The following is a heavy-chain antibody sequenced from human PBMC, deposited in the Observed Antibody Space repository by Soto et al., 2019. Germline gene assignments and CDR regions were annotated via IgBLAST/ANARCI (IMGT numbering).Heavy chain of an antibody. CDR3: AGGEITSWETYYFDY. J-gene: IGHJ4*02. D-gene: IGHD2-2*01. CDR1: GGSISSNS. Sequence: QVQLQESGPGLVKPSETLSLTCTVSGGSISSNSWSWIRQPPGQGLELIGYVYYSGGTNYNPSPKSRVPASIDPSKNQFPLHFGSETAAATAVYYCAGGEITSWETYYFDYWGQGNPVTVSS. CDR2: VYYSGGT. V-gene: IGHV4-59*01.